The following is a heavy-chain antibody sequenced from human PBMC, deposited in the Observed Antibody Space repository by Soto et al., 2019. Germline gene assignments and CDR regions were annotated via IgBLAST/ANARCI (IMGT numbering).Heavy chain of an antibody. CDR1: GGLTSRGDYY. CDR3: AREGLRYYDMDV. Sequence: SETLSLTCTVSGGLTSRGDYYWCRLRQPPGKGLEWIGYIYYSGSTYYNPSLDSRITISVDTSKNQFSLKLSSVTDADTAVYYCAREGLRYYDMDVWGQGTMVTVS. CDR2: IYYSGST. D-gene: IGHD2-15*01. V-gene: IGHV4-30-4*01. J-gene: IGHJ6*02.